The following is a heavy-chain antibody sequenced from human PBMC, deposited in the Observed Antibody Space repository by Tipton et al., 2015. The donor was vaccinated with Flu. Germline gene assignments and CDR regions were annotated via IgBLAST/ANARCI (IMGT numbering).Heavy chain of an antibody. Sequence: SLRLSCAGSGFNFDDYVMHWVRQAPGKGLEWVAAISWNSERIGYADTVKGRFTISRDNAKKSLYLQMSSLRVEDTAVYYCARELARYYAFAIDVWGQGTMVTVSS. V-gene: IGHV3-9*01. CDR2: ISWNSERI. CDR3: ARELARYYAFAIDV. J-gene: IGHJ3*01. CDR1: GFNFDDYV. D-gene: IGHD3/OR15-3a*01.